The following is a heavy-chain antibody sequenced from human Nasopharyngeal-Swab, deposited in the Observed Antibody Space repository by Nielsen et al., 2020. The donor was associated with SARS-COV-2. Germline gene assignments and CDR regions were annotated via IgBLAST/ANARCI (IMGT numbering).Heavy chain of an antibody. V-gene: IGHV1-58*01. Sequence: SVKVSCKASGFTFASSAVQWVRQARGQRLEWIGWIVVGSGNTNYAQKFQERVTITRDMSTSTAYMELSSLRSEDTAVYYCAGGYCSGGSCYPPEGYWGQGTLVTVSS. J-gene: IGHJ4*02. CDR3: AGGYCSGGSCYPPEGY. CDR1: GFTFASSA. CDR2: IVVGSGNT. D-gene: IGHD2-15*01.